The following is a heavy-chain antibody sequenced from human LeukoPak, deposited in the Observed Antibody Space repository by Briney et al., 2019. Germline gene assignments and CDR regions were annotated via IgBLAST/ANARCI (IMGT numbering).Heavy chain of an antibody. CDR3: ARDLPYSSTSSDY. CDR2: IGSDNKP. D-gene: IGHD6-13*01. CDR1: GFTFSAYA. J-gene: IGHJ4*02. Sequence: GGSLRLSCAASGFTFSAYAMTWVRQAPGKGLEWVSSIGSDNKPHYSESVKGRFTISRDNSKNTLYLQMNSLRTEDTAVYYCARDLPYSSTSSDYWGQGTLVTVSS. V-gene: IGHV3-23*01.